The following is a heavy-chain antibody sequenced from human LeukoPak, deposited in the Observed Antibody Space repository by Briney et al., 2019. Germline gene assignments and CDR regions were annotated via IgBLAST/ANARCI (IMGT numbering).Heavy chain of an antibody. J-gene: IGHJ3*02. CDR2: ISSSGSTI. D-gene: IGHD6-13*01. CDR1: GFTFSSYD. Sequence: GGSLRLSCAASGFTFSSYDMNWVRQAPGKGLEWVSYISSSGSTIYYADSVKGRFTISRDNAKNSLYLQMNSLRAEDTAVYYCASSSSSWYLDAFDIRGQGTMVPVSS. CDR3: ASSSSSWYLDAFDI. V-gene: IGHV3-48*03.